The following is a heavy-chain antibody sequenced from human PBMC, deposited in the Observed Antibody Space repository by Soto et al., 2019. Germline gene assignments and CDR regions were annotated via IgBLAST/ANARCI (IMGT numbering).Heavy chain of an antibody. CDR1: GFTFSSYA. CDR2: ISGSGGST. D-gene: IGHD3-10*01. Sequence: GGSLRLSCAASGFTFSSYAMSWVRQAPGKGLEWVSAISGSGGSTYYADSVKGRFTISRDNSKNTLYLQMNSLRAEDTAVYYCAKVWELLSSSYYFDYWGQGTLVTVSS. CDR3: AKVWELLSSSYYFDY. V-gene: IGHV3-23*01. J-gene: IGHJ4*02.